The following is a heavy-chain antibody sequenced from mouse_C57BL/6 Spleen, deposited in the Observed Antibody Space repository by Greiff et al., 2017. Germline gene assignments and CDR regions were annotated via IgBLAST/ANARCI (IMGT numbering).Heavy chain of an antibody. V-gene: IGHV14-4*01. D-gene: IGHD1-1*01. CDR1: GFNIKDDY. Sequence: EVKLVESGAELVRPGASVKLSCTASGFNIKDDYMHWVKQRPEQGLEWIGWIDPENGDTEYASKFQGKATITADTSSNTAYLQLSSLTSEDTAVYYCTLYYGYAMDYWGQGTSVTVSS. CDR3: TLYYGYAMDY. CDR2: IDPENGDT. J-gene: IGHJ4*01.